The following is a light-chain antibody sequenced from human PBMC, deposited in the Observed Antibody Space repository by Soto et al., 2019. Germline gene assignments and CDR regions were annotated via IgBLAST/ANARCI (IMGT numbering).Light chain of an antibody. J-gene: IGKJ1*01. V-gene: IGKV3-20*01. CDR3: QQCNSYPWT. CDR1: QTVSSSY. CDR2: GAS. Sequence: EIVLTQSPGTLSLSPGERATLSCRASQTVSSSYLAWYQQKPGQAPRLLIYGASSRATGIPARFSGSGSGTEFILTISSVESEDFAIYYCQQCNSYPWTFGQGTKVDIK.